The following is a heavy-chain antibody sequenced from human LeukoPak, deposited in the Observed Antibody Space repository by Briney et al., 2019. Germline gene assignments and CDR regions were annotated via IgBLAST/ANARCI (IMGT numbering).Heavy chain of an antibody. CDR2: IHYSGST. CDR3: ARARNYYYSMDV. CDR1: GDSITNYY. J-gene: IGHJ6*03. V-gene: IGHV4-59*01. Sequence: SQTLSLTSTVSGDSITNYYWIWLPQPPGKGLQWIGYIHYSGSTNYNPSLKSRVTISVDTSKNQFSLKLSSVTAADTAVYYCARARNYYYSMDVWGKGTTVTVSS.